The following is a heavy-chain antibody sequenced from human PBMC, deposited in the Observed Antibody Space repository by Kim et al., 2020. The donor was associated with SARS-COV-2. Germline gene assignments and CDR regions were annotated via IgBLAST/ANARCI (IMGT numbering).Heavy chain of an antibody. Sequence: TTYAEKFQGRVTMTRDTSTSTVYMELSSLRSDDTALYYCARTLASAGQDYWGQGTLVTVSS. V-gene: IGHV1-46*01. CDR2: T. D-gene: IGHD6-13*01. J-gene: IGHJ4*02. CDR3: ARTLASAGQDY.